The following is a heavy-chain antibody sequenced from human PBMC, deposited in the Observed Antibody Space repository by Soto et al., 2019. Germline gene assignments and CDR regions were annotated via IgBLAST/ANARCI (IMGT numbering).Heavy chain of an antibody. V-gene: IGHV3-23*01. Sequence: EVQLLESGGGLEQPGGSLRLSCAASGFTFDSFAMTWVRQAPGKGLEWVSAISASGGSTYYADSVKGRFTISRDSSKNTLYLQMNSLRAEGTAVYYCARGAVTPDSWGQGTLVTVSS. J-gene: IGHJ4*02. CDR1: GFTFDSFA. CDR3: ARGAVTPDS. CDR2: ISASGGST. D-gene: IGHD3-10*01.